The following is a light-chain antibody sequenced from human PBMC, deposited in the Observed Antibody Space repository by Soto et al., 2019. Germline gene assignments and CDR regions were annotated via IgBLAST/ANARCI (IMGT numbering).Light chain of an antibody. J-gene: IGKJ1*01. Sequence: EIVLTQSPATLSLSPAERATLSCRASQSVSSYLAWYQQKPGQAHRLLNYDASNRATGIPASFSGSGSGTDFSLNMSSLEPRDLAIYDCQQRSNCVWTFGNGTKVEIK. CDR3: QQRSNCVWT. CDR2: DAS. V-gene: IGKV3-11*01. CDR1: QSVSSY.